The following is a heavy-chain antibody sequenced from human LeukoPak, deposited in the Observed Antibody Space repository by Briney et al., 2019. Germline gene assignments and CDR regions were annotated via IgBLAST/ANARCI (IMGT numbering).Heavy chain of an antibody. CDR2: IYTSGST. Sequence: SQTLSLTCTVSGGSISSGSYYWSWIRQPAGKGLEWIGRIYTSGSTNYNPSLKSRVTISVDTSKNQFSLKLSSVTAADTAVYYCARDLYDFWSGLSWFDPWGQGTLVTVSS. V-gene: IGHV4-61*02. D-gene: IGHD3-3*01. J-gene: IGHJ5*02. CDR1: GGSISSGSYY. CDR3: ARDLYDFWSGLSWFDP.